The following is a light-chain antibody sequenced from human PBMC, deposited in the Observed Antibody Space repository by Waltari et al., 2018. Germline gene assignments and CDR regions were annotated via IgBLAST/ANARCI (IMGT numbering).Light chain of an antibody. CDR2: GDQ. J-gene: IGLJ2*01. CDR1: TSNIGDNY. CDR3: GTWDNTLSPV. Sequence: QSVLTQPPSVSAAPGQKVTISCSGSTSNIGDNYVSWSQQFPGAAPKVLIYGDQKRTTGTPDRFSASKSGTSATLDITGLQTGDEADYFCGTWDNTLSPVFGGGTTVTVL. V-gene: IGLV1-51*02.